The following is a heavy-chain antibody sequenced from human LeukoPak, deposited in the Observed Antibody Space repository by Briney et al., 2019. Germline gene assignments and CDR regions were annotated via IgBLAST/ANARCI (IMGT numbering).Heavy chain of an antibody. D-gene: IGHD3-10*01. V-gene: IGHV3-21*01. CDR3: VVGALRGVIKVEQGYYFDY. CDR2: ISSSSSYI. J-gene: IGHJ4*02. Sequence: AGGSLRLSCAASGFTFSSYSMNWVRQAPGKGLEWVSSISSSSSYIYYADSVKGRFTISRDNSKNTLYLQMNSLRAEDTAVYYCVVGALRGVIKVEQGYYFDYWGQGTLVTVSS. CDR1: GFTFSSYS.